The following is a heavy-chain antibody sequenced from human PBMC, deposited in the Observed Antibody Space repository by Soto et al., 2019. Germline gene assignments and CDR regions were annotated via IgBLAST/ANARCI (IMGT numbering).Heavy chain of an antibody. J-gene: IGHJ6*02. CDR1: GYIFTIYT. V-gene: IGHV1-3*01. Sequence: ASLKVSSKASGYIFTIYTIYLLLHSPLQRLELMGWINACNVNTKYSQKLPGRVTFTGDTSASTAHMELSSLRSEDTAVYFCARGVENIVVVLDVLGYYGMEVWGQRNTVTVSS. D-gene: IGHD2-2*01. CDR2: INACNVNT. CDR3: ARGVENIVVVLDVLGYYGMEV.